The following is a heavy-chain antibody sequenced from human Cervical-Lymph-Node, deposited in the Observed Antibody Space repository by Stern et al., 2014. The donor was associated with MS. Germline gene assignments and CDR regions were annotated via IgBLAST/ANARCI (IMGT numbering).Heavy chain of an antibody. V-gene: IGHV1-2*06. CDR2: LDPNSDDP. CDR1: GYTFTAFF. Sequence: VQLVQSGTKMQKPGASVKVSCKASGYTFTAFFIHWVRHGPGQGLEWMGRLDPNSDDPTYAQKFQDRVTLTRDTSIGTAYLELSRLTSADTAVYYCAREATLIVVGIDYWGQGTQVTVSS. D-gene: IGHD3-22*01. J-gene: IGHJ4*02. CDR3: AREATLIVVGIDY.